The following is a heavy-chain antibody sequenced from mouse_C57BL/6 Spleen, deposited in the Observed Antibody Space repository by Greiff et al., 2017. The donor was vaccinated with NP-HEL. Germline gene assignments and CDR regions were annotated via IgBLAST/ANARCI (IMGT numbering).Heavy chain of an antibody. CDR3: APRHDYLDY. D-gene: IGHD2-10*02. CDR1: GYTFTDYY. Sequence: EVQLQQSGPELVKPGASVKISCKASGYTFTDYYMNWVKQSHGKSLEWIGDINPNNGGTSYNQKFKGKATLTVDESSSTAYMELRSLTSEDSAVYYCAPRHDYLDYWGQGTTLTVSS. V-gene: IGHV1-26*01. CDR2: INPNNGGT. J-gene: IGHJ2*01.